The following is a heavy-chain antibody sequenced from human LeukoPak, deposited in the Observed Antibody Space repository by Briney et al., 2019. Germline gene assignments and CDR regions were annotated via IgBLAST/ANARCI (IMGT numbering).Heavy chain of an antibody. D-gene: IGHD5-12*01. CDR2: INPNSGGT. CDR1: GYTFTGYY. Sequence: ASVKVSCKASGYTFTGYYMHLVRQAPGQGLECMGWINPNSGGTNYAQKFQGRVTMTRDTSISTAYMELSRLRSDDTPAYYCERDYSGYPELWGFDYWGQGTLVTVSS. J-gene: IGHJ4*02. V-gene: IGHV1-2*02. CDR3: ERDYSGYPELWGFDY.